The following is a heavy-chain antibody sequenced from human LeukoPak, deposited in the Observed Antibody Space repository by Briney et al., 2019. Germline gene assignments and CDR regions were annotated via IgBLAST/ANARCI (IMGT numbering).Heavy chain of an antibody. V-gene: IGHV4-39*01. Sequence: SEPLSLPCTVSGGSISSSSYYWGWIRQPPGKGLVWIGCIYYSGSTYYNPSLKSRVTISVNTSKNQFSLKLSSVTAADTAVYYCARRDITYYDILTGYWVYWGQGTLVTVSS. CDR1: GGSISSSSYY. CDR2: IYYSGST. J-gene: IGHJ4*02. D-gene: IGHD3-9*01. CDR3: ARRDITYYDILTGYWVY.